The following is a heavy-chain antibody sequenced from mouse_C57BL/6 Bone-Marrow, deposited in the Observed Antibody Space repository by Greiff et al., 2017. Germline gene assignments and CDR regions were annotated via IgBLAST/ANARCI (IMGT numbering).Heavy chain of an antibody. V-gene: IGHV14-4*01. CDR1: GFNIKDDY. J-gene: IGHJ2*01. Sequence: VQLQQSGAELVRPGASVKLSCTASGFNIKDDYMHWVKQRPEQGLEWIGWIDPENGDTEYASKFQGKATITADTTSNTAYLQLSSLTSEDTAVYYCTPSYSNYGYWGQGTTLTVSS. D-gene: IGHD2-5*01. CDR3: TPSYSNYGY. CDR2: IDPENGDT.